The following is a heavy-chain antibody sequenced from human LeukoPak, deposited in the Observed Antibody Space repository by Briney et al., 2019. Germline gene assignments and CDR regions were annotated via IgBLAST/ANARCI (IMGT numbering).Heavy chain of an antibody. D-gene: IGHD2-2*01. CDR3: AKDKQLLSGAFDY. CDR2: IRYDGSNK. J-gene: IGHJ4*02. CDR1: GFTFSSYG. V-gene: IGHV3-30*02. Sequence: GGSLRLSCAASGFTFSSYGMHWVRQAPGKGLEWVAFIRYDGSNKYYADSVKGRFTISRDNSKNTLYLQMNSLRAEDTAVYYCAKDKQLLSGAFDYWGQGTLVTVSS.